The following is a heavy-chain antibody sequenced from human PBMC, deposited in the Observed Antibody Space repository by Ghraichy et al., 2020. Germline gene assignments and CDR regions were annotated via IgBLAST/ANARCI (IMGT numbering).Heavy chain of an antibody. CDR1: GFTFSSHW. J-gene: IGHJ4*02. V-gene: IGHV3-7*01. Sequence: GGSLRLACAASGFTFSSHWMSWFRQAPGKGLEWVAIINQDGSEKYYVDSVKGRFTISRDNTKNSLFLQMNGLRAEDTAVYYCARSSGWTPDYWGQGTLVTVSS. CDR3: ARSSGWTPDY. D-gene: IGHD6-19*01. CDR2: INQDGSEK.